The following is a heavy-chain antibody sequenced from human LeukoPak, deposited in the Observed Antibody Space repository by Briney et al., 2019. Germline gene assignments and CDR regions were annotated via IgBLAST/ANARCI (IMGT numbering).Heavy chain of an antibody. V-gene: IGHV3-30-3*01. Sequence: PGGSLRLSCAASGFTSSSYAMHWVRQAPGKGLEWVAVISYDGSNKYYADSVKGRFTISRDNSKNTLYLQMNSLRAEDTAVYYCARWSHYSGSYYLDYWGQGTLVTVSS. CDR1: GFTSSSYA. CDR2: ISYDGSNK. D-gene: IGHD1-26*01. CDR3: ARWSHYSGSYYLDY. J-gene: IGHJ4*02.